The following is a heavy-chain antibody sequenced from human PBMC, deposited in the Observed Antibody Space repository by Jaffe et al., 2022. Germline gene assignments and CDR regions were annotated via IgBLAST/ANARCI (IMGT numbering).Heavy chain of an antibody. J-gene: IGHJ4*02. CDR1: GFTFSSYG. CDR2: IRYDGSNK. D-gene: IGHD3-10*01. CDR3: AKDLYGPGSVAAVY. V-gene: IGHV3-30*02. Sequence: QVQLVESGGGVVQPGGSLRLSCAASGFTFSSYGMHWVRQAPGKGLEWVAFIRYDGSNKYYADSVKGRFTISRDNSKNTLYLQMNSLRAEDTAVYYCAKDLYGPGSVAAVYWGQGTLVTVSS.